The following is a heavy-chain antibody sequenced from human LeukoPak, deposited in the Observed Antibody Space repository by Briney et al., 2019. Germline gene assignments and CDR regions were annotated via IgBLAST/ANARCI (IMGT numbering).Heavy chain of an antibody. CDR2: IGYSGTT. V-gene: IGHV4-61*03. J-gene: IGHJ1*01. CDR1: GASVSGDGFW. D-gene: IGHD3-10*01. CDR3: ARIGGVFHH. Sequence: SETLSLTCAVSGASVSGDGFWWNWVRQPPGKGLEWIGQIGYSGTTNYKPSLKSRLTISTDASNNHFSLRLTSVTPADTAVYYCARIGGVFHHWGQGTLVTVSS.